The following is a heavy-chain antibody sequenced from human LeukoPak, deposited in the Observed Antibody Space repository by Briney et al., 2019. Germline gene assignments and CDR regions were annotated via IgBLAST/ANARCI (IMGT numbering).Heavy chain of an antibody. Sequence: SETLSLTCAVYGGSFSGYYWSWIRQPPGKGLEWIGEITHSGSTNYNPSLKSRVTISVDTSKNQFSLKQSSVTAADTAVYYCARVPYCSGGSCNYYYYYGMDVWGQGTTVTVSS. D-gene: IGHD2-15*01. J-gene: IGHJ6*02. CDR3: ARVPYCSGGSCNYYYYYGMDV. V-gene: IGHV4-34*01. CDR1: GGSFSGYY. CDR2: ITHSGST.